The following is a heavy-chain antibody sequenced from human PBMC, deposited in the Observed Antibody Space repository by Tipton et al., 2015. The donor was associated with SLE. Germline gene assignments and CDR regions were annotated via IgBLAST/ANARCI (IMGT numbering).Heavy chain of an antibody. Sequence: TLSLTCTVSGGSISGTTYYWAWIRQPPGKGLEWIGSIFYTGSTYYNPSLRSRVTISIDTSKSHFSLKLTSVTATDTAVYYCVRQRLWSDYWGQGNLVTVSS. CDR2: IFYTGST. D-gene: IGHD2-21*01. J-gene: IGHJ4*02. V-gene: IGHV4-39*01. CDR3: VRQRLWSDY. CDR1: GGSISGTTYY.